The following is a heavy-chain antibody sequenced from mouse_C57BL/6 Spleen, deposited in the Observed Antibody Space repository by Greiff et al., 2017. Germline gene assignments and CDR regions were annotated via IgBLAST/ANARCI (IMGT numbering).Heavy chain of an antibody. V-gene: IGHV5-17*01. CDR1: GFTFSDYG. CDR3: ARILRSYAMDY. J-gene: IGHJ4*01. D-gene: IGHD1-1*01. CDR2: ISSGSSTI. Sequence: EVKLMESGGGLVKPGGSLKLSCAASGFTFSDYGMHWVRQAPEKGLEWVAYISSGSSTIYYADTVKVRFTISRDNAKNTLFLQMTSLRSEDTAMYYCARILRSYAMDYWGQGTSVTVSS.